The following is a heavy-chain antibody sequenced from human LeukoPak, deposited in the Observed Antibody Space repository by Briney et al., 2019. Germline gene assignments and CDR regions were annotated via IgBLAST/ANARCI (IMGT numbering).Heavy chain of an antibody. D-gene: IGHD3-3*01. Sequence: PSETLSLTCTVSGGSISSYYWSWLRQPPAKGLEWIGYIYYSGSTNYNPSLKSRVTISVDTSKNQFSLKLSSVTAADTAVYYCARGPDFWSDKTIDYWGQGTLVTVSS. CDR2: IYYSGST. CDR3: ARGPDFWSDKTIDY. V-gene: IGHV4-59*01. J-gene: IGHJ4*02. CDR1: GGSISSYY.